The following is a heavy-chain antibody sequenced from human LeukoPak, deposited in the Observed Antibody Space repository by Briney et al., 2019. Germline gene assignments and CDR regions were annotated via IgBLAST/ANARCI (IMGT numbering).Heavy chain of an antibody. CDR2: INTNTGNP. D-gene: IGHD6-19*01. CDR3: ARHQLAVAANWFDP. CDR1: GYTFTSYA. Sequence: ASVKVSCKASGYTFTSYAMNWVRQAPGQGLEWMGWINTNTGNPTYAQGFTGRFVFSLDTSVSTAYLQISSLKAEDAAVYYCARHQLAVAANWFDPWGQGTLVTVSS. J-gene: IGHJ5*02. V-gene: IGHV7-4-1*02.